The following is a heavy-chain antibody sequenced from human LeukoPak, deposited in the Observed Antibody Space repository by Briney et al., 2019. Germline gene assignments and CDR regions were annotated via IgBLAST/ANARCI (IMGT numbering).Heavy chain of an antibody. CDR3: ARLKCIRTTCPSRYVMDV. CDR2: IYYSGST. V-gene: IGHV4-59*01. CDR1: GGSISSYY. Sequence: SETLSLTCSVSGGSISSYYWSWIRQPPGKGLEYIGYIYYSGSTNYNPSLKSRVTISVDTSKDQFSLNLTSVTAADTAVYYSARLKCIRTTCPSRYVMDVWGQGTTVTVSS. J-gene: IGHJ6*02. D-gene: IGHD2-2*01.